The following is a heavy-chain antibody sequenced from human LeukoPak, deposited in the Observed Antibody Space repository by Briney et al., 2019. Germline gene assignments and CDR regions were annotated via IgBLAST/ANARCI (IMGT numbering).Heavy chain of an antibody. V-gene: IGHV1-46*01. CDR3: ARDPHDSSGYFFDY. CDR1: GYTFTSYY. CDR2: INPIGSNT. Sequence: ASVKVFCKASGYTFTSYYIHWVRQAPGQGLEWMGIINPIGSNTNYAQKFQGRVTMTRDTSTSTVYMELSSLRSEDTAVYYCARDPHDSSGYFFDYWGQGTLVTVSS. J-gene: IGHJ4*02. D-gene: IGHD3-22*01.